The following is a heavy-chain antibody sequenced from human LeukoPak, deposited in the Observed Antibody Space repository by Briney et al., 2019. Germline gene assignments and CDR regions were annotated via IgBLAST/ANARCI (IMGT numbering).Heavy chain of an antibody. CDR2: ISSSGSTI. CDR1: GFTFSDYY. J-gene: IGHJ6*02. D-gene: IGHD4-17*01. V-gene: IGHV3-11*01. Sequence: GGSLRLSCAASGFTFSDYYMSWIRQAPGKGLEWVSYISSSGSTIYYADSVKGRFTISRDNAKNSLYLQMNSLRAEDTAVYYCARDRGTTVTYYYYYYGMDVWGQGTTVTVSS. CDR3: ARDRGTTVTYYYYYYGMDV.